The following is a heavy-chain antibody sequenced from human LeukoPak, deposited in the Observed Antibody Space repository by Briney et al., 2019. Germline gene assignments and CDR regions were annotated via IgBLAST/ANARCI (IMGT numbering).Heavy chain of an antibody. CDR1: GFTFSSYW. Sequence: PGGSLRLSCAASGFTFSSYWMHWVRQAPGKGLEWVAVISYDGSNKYYADSVKGRFTISRDNSKNTLYLQMNSLRAEDTAVYYCAKSSKWLVLDYWGQGTLVTVSS. V-gene: IGHV3-30*18. D-gene: IGHD6-19*01. CDR3: AKSSKWLVLDY. J-gene: IGHJ4*02. CDR2: ISYDGSNK.